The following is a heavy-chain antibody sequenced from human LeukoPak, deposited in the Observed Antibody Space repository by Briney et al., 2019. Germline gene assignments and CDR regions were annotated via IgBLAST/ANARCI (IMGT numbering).Heavy chain of an antibody. D-gene: IGHD3-16*02. CDR3: AKHEPGGVIVPFDF. J-gene: IGHJ4*02. CDR2: ISGSGGST. Sequence: PGGSLRLSCAASGFTFSSYAMSWVRQAPGKGLEWVSGISGSGGSTYHADSVKGRFTISRDNSKDTLFLQMNRLRAEDTAVYYCAKHEPGGVIVPFDFWGQGTLVTVSS. V-gene: IGHV3-23*01. CDR1: GFTFSSYA.